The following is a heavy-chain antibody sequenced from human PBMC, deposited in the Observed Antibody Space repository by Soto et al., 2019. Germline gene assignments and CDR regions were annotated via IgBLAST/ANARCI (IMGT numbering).Heavy chain of an antibody. D-gene: IGHD4-4*01. CDR1: GESFSGYY. V-gene: IGHV4-34*01. CDR3: ARGFSNSVTTRFDS. CDR2: VYGSGET. J-gene: IGHJ4*02. Sequence: VHLQQLGAGLLRPSETLSLTCIVSGESFSGYYWSWIRQSPDKGLEWIGEVYGSGETKYNPSLKSRISISEDPSKNQFSLRMTFMTAADTAVYYCARGFSNSVTTRFDSWGQGTLVTVSS.